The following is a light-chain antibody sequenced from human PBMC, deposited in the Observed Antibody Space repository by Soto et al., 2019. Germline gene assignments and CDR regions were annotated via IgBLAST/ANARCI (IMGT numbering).Light chain of an antibody. J-gene: IGKJ2*01. V-gene: IGKV3-20*01. CDR1: QSVSSSY. Sequence: EIVLTQSPGTLSLSPGERATLSCRASQSVSSSYLAWYQQKPGQAPRLLIYGASSRATGIPDMFSGSGSGTYFTLTISRLEHEDFAVYYCQQYGSSPRTFGQGTKLEIK. CDR2: GAS. CDR3: QQYGSSPRT.